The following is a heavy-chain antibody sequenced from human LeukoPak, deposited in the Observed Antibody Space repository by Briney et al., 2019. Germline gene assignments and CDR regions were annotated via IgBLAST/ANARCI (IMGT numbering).Heavy chain of an antibody. D-gene: IGHD3-10*01. CDR1: GGSISSSSYY. Sequence: SETLSLTCTVSGGSISSSSYYWGWIRQPPGKGLEWIGSIYYSGSTYYNPSLKSRVTISVDTSKNQFSLKLSSVTAADTAVYYCASPPGGLGELQDYWGQGTLVTVSS. CDR2: IYYSGST. J-gene: IGHJ4*02. CDR3: ASPPGGLGELQDY. V-gene: IGHV4-39*07.